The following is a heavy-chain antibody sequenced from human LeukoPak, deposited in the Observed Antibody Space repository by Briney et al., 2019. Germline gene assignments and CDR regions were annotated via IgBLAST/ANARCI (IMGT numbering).Heavy chain of an antibody. J-gene: IGHJ6*03. CDR3: GRDALVGYFSYYYMDV. Sequence: SETLSLTCTVSGGSISSHYWTWIRQPPVKGLEWIGDISNSGSTSYNPSLKSRVTISIDTSKNQFSLELSSVTAADTAVYYCGRDALVGYFSYYYMDVWGKGTTVTVSS. CDR1: GGSISSHY. CDR2: ISNSGST. V-gene: IGHV4-59*11. D-gene: IGHD2-15*01.